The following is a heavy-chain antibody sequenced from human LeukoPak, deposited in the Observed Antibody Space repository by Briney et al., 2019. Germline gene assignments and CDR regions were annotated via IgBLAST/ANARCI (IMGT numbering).Heavy chain of an antibody. CDR1: GGSISSGNW. V-gene: IGHV4-4*02. Sequence: SGTLSLTCGVSGGSISSGNWWSWVRQPPGKGLEWIGEIYHGGSTNYNPSLKSRVTISVDTSKNQFSLKLSSVTAADTAVYYCARGLGYWGQGTLVTVSS. CDR2: IYHGGST. J-gene: IGHJ4*02. D-gene: IGHD3-16*01. CDR3: ARGLGY.